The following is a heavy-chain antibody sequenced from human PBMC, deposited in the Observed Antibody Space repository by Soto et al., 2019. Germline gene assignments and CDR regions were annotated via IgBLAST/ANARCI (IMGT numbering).Heavy chain of an antibody. CDR2: ITWNSVNI. Sequence: EVRLVESGGGLVQPGMSLRLSCAASGFTFDDYPMEWVRQAPGKGLEWVSHITWNSVNIAYADSVQGRFTISRDNGKNSLYLQMDSLRSEDTALYYCAKRALASWSLDNWGQGTLVTVSS. CDR3: AKRALASWSLDN. D-gene: IGHD6-13*01. J-gene: IGHJ4*02. CDR1: GFTFDDYP. V-gene: IGHV3-9*01.